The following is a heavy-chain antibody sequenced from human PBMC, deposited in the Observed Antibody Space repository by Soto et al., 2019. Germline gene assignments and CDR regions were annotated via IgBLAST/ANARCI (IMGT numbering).Heavy chain of an antibody. CDR3: AREDGLRFLEWSGYGMDV. Sequence: GGSLRLSCAASGFTFSSYGMHWVRQAPGKGLEWVAVIWYDGSNKYYADSVKGRFTISRDNSKNTLYLQMNSLRAEDTAVYYCAREDGLRFLEWSGYGMDVWGQGTTVTGSS. CDR2: IWYDGSNK. D-gene: IGHD3-3*01. J-gene: IGHJ6*02. V-gene: IGHV3-33*01. CDR1: GFTFSSYG.